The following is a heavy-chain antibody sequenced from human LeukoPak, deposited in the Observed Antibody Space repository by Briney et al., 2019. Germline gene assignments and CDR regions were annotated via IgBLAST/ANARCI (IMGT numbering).Heavy chain of an antibody. CDR1: GITFSSYG. CDR2: IRYDGSNK. CDR3: AKKMGGLAGSFDY. Sequence: GGSLRLSCAASGITFSSYGMHWVRQAPGKGLEWVAFIRYDGSNKYYADSVKGRFTISRDNSKNTLYLQMNSLRAEDTAVYYCAKKMGGLAGSFDYWGHGTLVTVSS. V-gene: IGHV3-30*02. D-gene: IGHD3/OR15-3a*01. J-gene: IGHJ4*01.